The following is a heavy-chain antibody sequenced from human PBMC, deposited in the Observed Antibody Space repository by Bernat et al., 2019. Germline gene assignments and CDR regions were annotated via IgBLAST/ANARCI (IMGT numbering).Heavy chain of an antibody. Sequence: EVQLVELGGGLVQPGRSLRLSCAASGFTFGDYAMSWVRQSPGKGVAWVGFSGSKAYGGTQEYAASLKGSSTISRDDSKSIAYLQMNSLKTEDTAVYYCTREVTFWSGYQSYYYYYYMDVWGKGTTVTVSS. CDR3: TREVTFWSGYQSYYYYYYMDV. J-gene: IGHJ6*03. CDR1: GFTFGDYA. V-gene: IGHV3-49*04. CDR2: SGSKAYGGTQ. D-gene: IGHD3-3*01.